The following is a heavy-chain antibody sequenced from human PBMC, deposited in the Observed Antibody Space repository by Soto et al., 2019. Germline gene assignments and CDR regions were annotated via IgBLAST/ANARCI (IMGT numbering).Heavy chain of an antibody. CDR3: AKHAFMAPAGSYYYGMDA. V-gene: IGHV3-23*01. D-gene: IGHD3-3*02. CDR1: GFTFSSYA. J-gene: IGHJ6*02. Sequence: GGSLRLSCAASGFTFSSYAMSWVRQAPGKGLEWVSAISGSGGSTYYADSVKGRFTISRDNSKNTLYLQMNSLRAEDTAVYYCAKHAFMAPAGSYYYGMDAWGQGSTVTVS. CDR2: ISGSGGST.